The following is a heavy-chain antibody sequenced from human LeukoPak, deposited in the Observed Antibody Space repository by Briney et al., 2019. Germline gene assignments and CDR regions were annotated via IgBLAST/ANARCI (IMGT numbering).Heavy chain of an antibody. CDR1: GGSISSYY. CDR3: ARGAMARQFPFYYYYMDV. Sequence: SETLSLTCTVSGGSISSYYRSWIRQPPGKGLEWIGYIYYSGSTNYNPSLKSRVTISVDTSKNQFSLKLSSVTSADTAVYYCARGAMARQFPFYYYYMDVWGKGTTVTVSS. V-gene: IGHV4-59*01. D-gene: IGHD5-18*01. J-gene: IGHJ6*03. CDR2: IYYSGST.